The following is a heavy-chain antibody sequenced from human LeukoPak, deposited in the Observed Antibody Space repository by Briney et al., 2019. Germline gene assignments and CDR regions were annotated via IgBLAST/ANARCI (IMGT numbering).Heavy chain of an antibody. CDR2: ISYDGSNK. J-gene: IGHJ4*02. Sequence: PGGSLRLSCAASGFTFSSYAMHWVRQAPGKGLEWVAVISYDGSNKYYADSVKGRFTISRDNSKNTLYLQMNSLRAEDTAVYYCARSKLRFLEWPTPLDYWGQGTLVTVSS. CDR3: ARSKLRFLEWPTPLDY. V-gene: IGHV3-30-3*01. D-gene: IGHD3-3*01. CDR1: GFTFSSYA.